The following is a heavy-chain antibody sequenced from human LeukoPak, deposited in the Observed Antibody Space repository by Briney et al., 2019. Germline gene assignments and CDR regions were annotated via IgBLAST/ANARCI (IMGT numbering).Heavy chain of an antibody. V-gene: IGHV4-59*13. J-gene: IGHJ4*02. Sequence: PSETLSLTCTVSGGSISNNYWSWIRQPPAQGQEWVGYVYYSGSGNYYHSLKSRVTISVDTSKNQFSLTLSSVSVAAPAVYYCARGPHSFDYWGEGALVTVSS. CDR3: ARGPHSFDY. CDR2: VYYSGSG. D-gene: IGHD4-11*01. CDR1: GGSISNNY.